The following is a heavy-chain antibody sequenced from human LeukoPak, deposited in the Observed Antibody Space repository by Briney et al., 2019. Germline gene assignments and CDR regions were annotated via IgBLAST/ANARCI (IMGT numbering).Heavy chain of an antibody. CDR2: VSTGGSTT. CDR1: GFKVSHYA. J-gene: IGHJ4*02. CDR3: AKDRAGYSGARGFDC. Sequence: GGSLRVSCVASGFKVSHYAMHWGRQAPGKGRGGVSLVSTGGSTTYYADSVKGRCTSSRDNSKNTLYLQMNSLGAADTAVYYCAKDRAGYSGARGFDCWGQGTLVTVSS. D-gene: IGHD5-12*01. V-gene: IGHV3-23*01.